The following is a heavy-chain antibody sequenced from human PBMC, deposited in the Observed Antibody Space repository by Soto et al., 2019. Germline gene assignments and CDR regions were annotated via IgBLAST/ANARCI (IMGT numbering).Heavy chain of an antibody. CDR1: GWSFSGYY. Sequence: PSGTPSLTCAVHGWSFSGYYLRWVRPPPGEALEWIGEINHSGSTNYNPSLKSRVTISVDTSKNQFSLKLSSVTAADTAVYYCARGRGIAAAGTDYYGMDVWGQGTTVTVSS. V-gene: IGHV4-34*01. CDR2: INHSGST. D-gene: IGHD6-13*01. CDR3: ARGRGIAAAGTDYYGMDV. J-gene: IGHJ6*02.